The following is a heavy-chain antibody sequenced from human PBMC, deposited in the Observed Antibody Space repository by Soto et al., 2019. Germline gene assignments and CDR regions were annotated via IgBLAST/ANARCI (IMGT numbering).Heavy chain of an antibody. J-gene: IGHJ6*02. V-gene: IGHV1-46*01. CDR3: ARAFRGLPSAMMLPTYYYGMDV. D-gene: IGHD2-2*01. CDR2: INPSGGST. Sequence: ASVKVSCKASGYTFTSYYMHWVRQAPGQGLEWMGIINPSGGSTSYAQKFQGRVTMTRDTSTSTVYMELSSLRSEDTAVYYCARAFRGLPSAMMLPTYYYGMDVWGQGTTVTVSS. CDR1: GYTFTSYY.